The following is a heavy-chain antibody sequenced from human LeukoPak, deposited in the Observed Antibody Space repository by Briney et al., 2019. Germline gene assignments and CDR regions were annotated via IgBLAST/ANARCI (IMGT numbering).Heavy chain of an antibody. CDR3: ARLRYFDWSEFDP. CDR2: IYYTGTT. V-gene: IGHV4-31*02. CDR1: GFTFSSYA. D-gene: IGHD3-9*01. J-gene: IGHJ5*02. Sequence: LRLSCAASGFTFSSYAMSWIRQHPWKGLEWIGCIYYTGTTYYNTSLQSRVTISVDTSKNQISLKLSSVTAADTAVYYCARLRYFDWSEFDPWGQGTLVTVSS.